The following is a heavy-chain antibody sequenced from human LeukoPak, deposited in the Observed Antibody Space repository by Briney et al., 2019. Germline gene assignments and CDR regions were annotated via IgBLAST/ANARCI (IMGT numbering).Heavy chain of an antibody. J-gene: IGHJ4*02. D-gene: IGHD2-2*01. CDR2: INHSGST. CDR3: AGDCSSTSCYPY. V-gene: IGHV4-34*01. CDR1: GGSFSGYY. Sequence: PSETLSLTCAVYGGSFSGYYWSWIRQPPGKGLEWIGEINHSGSTNYNPSLKSRVTISVDTSKNQFSLKLSSVTAADTAVYYCAGDCSSTSCYPYWGQGTLVTVSS.